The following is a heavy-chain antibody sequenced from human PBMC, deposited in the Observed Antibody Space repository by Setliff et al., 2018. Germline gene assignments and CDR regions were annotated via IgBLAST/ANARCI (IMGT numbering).Heavy chain of an antibody. CDR1: GFTFGDYT. V-gene: IGHV4-34*12. D-gene: IGHD1-26*01. J-gene: IGHJ3*02. CDR3: ARKGISALSGAFDM. Sequence: PGGSLRLSCTTSGFTFGDYTMTWVRQAPGKGLEWIGEIIHSGSTNYNPSLKSRVTISMDTSKNQFSLKLSSVTAADTAVYYCARKGISALSGAFDMWGQGTMVTVSS. CDR2: IIHSGST.